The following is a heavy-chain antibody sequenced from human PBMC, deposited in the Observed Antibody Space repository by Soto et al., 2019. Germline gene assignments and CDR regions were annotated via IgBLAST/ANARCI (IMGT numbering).Heavy chain of an antibody. Sequence: GGSLRLSCAASGFTFSSYAMHWVRQAPGKGLEYVSAISSNGGSTYYANSVKGRFTISRDNSKNTLYLQMGSLRAEDMAVYYCASSATLFSRYCSSTSCYGPYFENWGQGTLVTVSS. V-gene: IGHV3-64*01. J-gene: IGHJ4*02. CDR1: GFTFSSYA. CDR2: ISSNGGST. D-gene: IGHD2-2*01. CDR3: ASSATLFSRYCSSTSCYGPYFEN.